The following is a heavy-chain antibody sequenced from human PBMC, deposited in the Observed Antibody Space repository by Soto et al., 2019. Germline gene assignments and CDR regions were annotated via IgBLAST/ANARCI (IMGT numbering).Heavy chain of an antibody. CDR3: ARGMGRVVGATSWFDP. CDR1: GGSFSGYY. Sequence: SETLSLTCAVYGGSFSGYYWSWIRQPPWKGLEWIGEINHSGSTNYNPSLKSRVTISVDTSKNQFSLKLSSVTAADTAVYYCARGMGRVVGATSWFDPWGQGTLVTVSS. CDR2: INHSGST. J-gene: IGHJ5*02. V-gene: IGHV4-34*01. D-gene: IGHD1-26*01.